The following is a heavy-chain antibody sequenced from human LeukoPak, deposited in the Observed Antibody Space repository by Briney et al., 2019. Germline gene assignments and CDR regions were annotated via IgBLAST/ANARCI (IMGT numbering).Heavy chain of an antibody. Sequence: SVKVSCKASGGTFNRYGITWVRQAPGQGLEWMGRIIPILNITNYAQKFQGRVTITADKSTSTAYTELSSLRSEDTAVYYCARDSSGSSPNFDYWGQGTLVTVSS. V-gene: IGHV1-69*04. CDR3: ARDSSGSSPNFDY. J-gene: IGHJ4*02. CDR2: IIPILNIT. D-gene: IGHD1-26*01. CDR1: GGTFNRYG.